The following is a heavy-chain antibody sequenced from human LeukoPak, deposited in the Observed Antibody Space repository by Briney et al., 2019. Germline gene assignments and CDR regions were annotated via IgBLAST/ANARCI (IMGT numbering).Heavy chain of an antibody. CDR1: GYTFTGYY. CDR3: ARGRHYYDSSDYYYEGDAFDI. V-gene: IGHV1-2*02. CDR2: INPNSGGT. J-gene: IGHJ3*02. D-gene: IGHD3-22*01. Sequence: ASVKVSCKASGYTFTGYYMHWVRQALGQGLEWMGWINPNSGGTNYAQKFQGRVTMTRDMSTSTVYMELSSLRSEDTAVYYCARGRHYYDSSDYYYEGDAFDIWGQGTMVTVSS.